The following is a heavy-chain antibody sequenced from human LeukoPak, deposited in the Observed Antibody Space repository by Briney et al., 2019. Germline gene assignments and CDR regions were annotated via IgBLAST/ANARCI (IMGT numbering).Heavy chain of an antibody. V-gene: IGHV4-39*07. CDR3: ARGEYSSGWYYFDY. Sequence: SETLSLTCTVPGGSISSSSYYWGWIRQPPGKGLEWIGSIYYSGSTYYNPSLKSRVTISVDTSKNQFSLKLSSVTAADTAVYYCARGEYSSGWYYFDYWGQGTLVTVSS. CDR2: IYYSGST. J-gene: IGHJ4*02. CDR1: GGSISSSSYY. D-gene: IGHD6-19*01.